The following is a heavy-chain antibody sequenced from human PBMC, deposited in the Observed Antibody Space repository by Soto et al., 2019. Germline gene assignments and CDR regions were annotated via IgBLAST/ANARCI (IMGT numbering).Heavy chain of an antibody. J-gene: IGHJ5*02. D-gene: IGHD6-6*01. V-gene: IGHV1-69*13. CDR1: GGTFSSYA. CDR2: IIPIVGTA. Sequence: SVKVSCKASGGTFSSYAISWVRQAPGQGLEWMGGIIPIVGTANYAQKFQGRVTITADESTSTAYMELSSLRSEDTAVYYCARGAVAARPKLIWLDPWCQGTLVSVFS. CDR3: ARGAVAARPKLIWLDP.